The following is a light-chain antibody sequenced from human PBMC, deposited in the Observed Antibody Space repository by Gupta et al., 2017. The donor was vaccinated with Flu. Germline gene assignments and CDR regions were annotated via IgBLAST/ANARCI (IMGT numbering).Light chain of an antibody. CDR1: QSISNS. CDR2: GAS. V-gene: IGKV1D-16*01. CDR3: RQDGDYPIT. J-gene: IGKJ5*01. Sequence: DTQLTQSPSSLSASVGDRVIITCRASQSISNSLGWYQQRPQKAPKSLIYGASSLQKGVTSRFSGSGSGREFTLTISSLQPEDFGTYYGRQDGDYPITFGQGTRLEIK.